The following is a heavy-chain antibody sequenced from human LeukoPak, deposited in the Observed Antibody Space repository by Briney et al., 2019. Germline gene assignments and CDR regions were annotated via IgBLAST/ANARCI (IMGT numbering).Heavy chain of an antibody. CDR2: ISSSSSYI. Sequence: GGSLRLSCAASGFTFSSYSMNWVRQAPGKGRDWVSSISSSSSYIYYADSVKGRFTISRDNAKNSLYLQMNSLRAEDTAVYYCARDLAGYSSESDYWGQGTLVTVSS. CDR3: ARDLAGYSSESDY. D-gene: IGHD6-19*01. CDR1: GFTFSSYS. V-gene: IGHV3-21*01. J-gene: IGHJ4*02.